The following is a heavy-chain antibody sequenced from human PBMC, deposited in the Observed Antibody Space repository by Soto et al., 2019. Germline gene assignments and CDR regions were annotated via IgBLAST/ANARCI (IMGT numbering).Heavy chain of an antibody. V-gene: IGHV3-30-3*01. J-gene: IGHJ5*02. D-gene: IGHD4-17*01. CDR1: GFTFSSYA. CDR2: ISYDGSNK. CDR3: ARAVTTAKNWFDP. Sequence: PGGSLRLSCAASGFTFSSYAMHWVRQAPGKGLEWVAVISYDGSNKYYADSVKGRFTISRDNSKNTLYLQMNSLRSDDTAVYYCARAVTTAKNWFDPWGQGTLVTVSS.